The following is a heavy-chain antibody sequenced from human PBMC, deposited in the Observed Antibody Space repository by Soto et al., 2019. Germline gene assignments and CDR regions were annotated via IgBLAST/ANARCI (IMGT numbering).Heavy chain of an antibody. CDR3: ARGITMVRGVIITSYYGMDV. CDR1: GFTFSSYS. Sequence: PGGSLRLSCAASGFTFSSYSMNWVRQAPGKGLEWVSSISSSSSYIYYADPVKGRFTISRDNAKNSLYLQMNSLRAEDTAVYYCARGITMVRGVIITSYYGMDVWGQGTTVTVSS. D-gene: IGHD3-10*01. V-gene: IGHV3-21*01. CDR2: ISSSSSYI. J-gene: IGHJ6*02.